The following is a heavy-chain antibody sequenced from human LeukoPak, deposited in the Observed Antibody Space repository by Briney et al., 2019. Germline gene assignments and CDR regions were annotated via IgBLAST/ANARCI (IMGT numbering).Heavy chain of an antibody. CDR2: ISSSSSYI. CDR3: ARDLGGYYDSSGYYSSDYYFDY. V-gene: IGHV3-21*01. D-gene: IGHD3-22*01. Sequence: GGSLRLSCAASGFTFSSYSMNWVRQAPGKGLEWVSSISSSSSYIYYADSVKGRFTISRDNAKNSLYLQMNSLRAEDTAVYYCARDLGGYYDSSGYYSSDYYFDYWGQGTLVTVSS. J-gene: IGHJ4*02. CDR1: GFTFSSYS.